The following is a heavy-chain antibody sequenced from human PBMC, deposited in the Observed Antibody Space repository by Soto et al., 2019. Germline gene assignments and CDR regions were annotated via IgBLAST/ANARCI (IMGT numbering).Heavy chain of an antibody. V-gene: IGHV1-69*13. CDR3: ARDKGSYYWYFDL. CDR2: IIPVFGRP. J-gene: IGHJ2*01. CDR1: GGTFSSFG. D-gene: IGHD1-26*01. Sequence: SVKVSCKASGGTFSSFGISWVRQAPGQGLEWMGGIIPVFGRPNYAQRFRGRLTITADESTNTGYMELIDLRSEDTAVYYCARDKGSYYWYFDLWGRGTLVTVSS.